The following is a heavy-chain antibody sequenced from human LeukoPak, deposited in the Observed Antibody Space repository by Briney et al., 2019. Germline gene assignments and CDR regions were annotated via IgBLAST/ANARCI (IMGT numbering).Heavy chain of an antibody. Sequence: GGSLRLSCAASGFTFSSYGMHWVRQAPGKGLEWVAVIWYDGSNKYYADSVKGRFTISRDNSKNTLYLQMNSLRAEDTAVYYCARGSMYYYDSSGYYTDYWGQGTLVTVSS. V-gene: IGHV3-33*08. CDR3: ARGSMYYYDSSGYYTDY. CDR2: IWYDGSNK. D-gene: IGHD3-22*01. J-gene: IGHJ4*02. CDR1: GFTFSSYG.